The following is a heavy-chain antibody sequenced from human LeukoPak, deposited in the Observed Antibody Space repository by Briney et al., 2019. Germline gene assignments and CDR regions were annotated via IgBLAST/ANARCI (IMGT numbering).Heavy chain of an antibody. Sequence: GGSLRLSCAASGFTVSSNYMSWVRQAPGKGLQWVSVIYSGGDTYYADSVKGRFTISRDNSKNTLYLQMHSLRAEDTAVYYCAREGELRFDYWGQGTLVTVSS. CDR1: GFTVSSNY. J-gene: IGHJ4*02. CDR2: IYSGGDT. V-gene: IGHV3-53*01. CDR3: AREGELRFDY. D-gene: IGHD3-10*01.